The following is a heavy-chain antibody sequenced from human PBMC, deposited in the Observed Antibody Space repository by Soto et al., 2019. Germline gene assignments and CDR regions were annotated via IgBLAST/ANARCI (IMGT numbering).Heavy chain of an antibody. J-gene: IGHJ4*02. CDR3: ARAVVKVERRGYYFAY. D-gene: IGHD1-1*01. Sequence: QVQLVQSGPEVKKPGSSVKVSCKAPGGTFRKYGISWVRQAPGQGLEWMGVIIPLFGTTNYAQKFQNRVTITADDSTSTAYMELRAGDTAVYYCARAVVKVERRGYYFAYWGRGTLVTVSS. V-gene: IGHV1-69*12. CDR2: IIPLFGTT. CDR1: GGTFRKYG.